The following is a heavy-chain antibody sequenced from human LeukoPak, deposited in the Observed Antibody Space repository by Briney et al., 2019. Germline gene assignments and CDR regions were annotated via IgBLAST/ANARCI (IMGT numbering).Heavy chain of an antibody. V-gene: IGHV4-61*01. Sequence: SETLSLTCTVSGGSVSSGSYYWSWSRQPPGKGLEWIGYIYYSGSTNYNPSLKSRVTISVDTSKNQFSLKLSSVTAADTAVYYCARESTAAGAFDYWGQGTLVTVSS. D-gene: IGHD6-13*01. J-gene: IGHJ4*02. CDR3: ARESTAAGAFDY. CDR1: GGSVSSGSYY. CDR2: IYYSGST.